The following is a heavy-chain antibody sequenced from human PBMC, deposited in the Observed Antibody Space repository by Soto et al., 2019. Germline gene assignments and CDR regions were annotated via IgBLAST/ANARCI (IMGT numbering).Heavy chain of an antibody. CDR2: VSSDGSGT. CDR1: GFAFGYSS. CDR3: ARGKGAGWYYFDF. Sequence: QVQLVESGGGVVQPGKSLRLSCVTSGFAFGYSSVHWVRQAPGQGLEWVAVVSSDGSGTYYADSMEGRFTISRDNSKDTVYLQLTGLKPEDTAVYFCARGKGAGWYYFDFWGQGTLVTV. D-gene: IGHD3-9*01. V-gene: IGHV3-30-3*01. J-gene: IGHJ4*02.